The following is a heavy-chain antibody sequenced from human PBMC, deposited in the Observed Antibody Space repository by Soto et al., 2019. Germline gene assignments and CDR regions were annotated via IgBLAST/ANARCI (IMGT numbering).Heavy chain of an antibody. Sequence: SLTCTVSGGSISSYYWSWIRQPPGKGLEWIGYIYYSGSTNYNPSLKSRVTISVDTSKNQFSLKLSSVTAADTAVYYCAREGYSSGYYYHYGMAVWGQGTTVTVSS. V-gene: IGHV4-59*01. CDR1: GGSISSYY. CDR2: IYYSGST. CDR3: AREGYSSGYYYHYGMAV. J-gene: IGHJ6*02. D-gene: IGHD3-22*01.